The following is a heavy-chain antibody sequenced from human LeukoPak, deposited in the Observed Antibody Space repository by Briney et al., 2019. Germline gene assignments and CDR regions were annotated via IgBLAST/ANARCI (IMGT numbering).Heavy chain of an antibody. Sequence: GASVKVSCKASGYTFTGYYMRWVRQAPGQGLEWMGWINPDGDVTKSAQKFQGRVTMTTDKSINTVFMELSGLTSDDTALYYCARGPNHYYYMDFWGKGTTVSVSS. CDR1: GYTFTGYY. CDR3: ARGPNHYYYMDF. J-gene: IGHJ6*03. V-gene: IGHV1-2*02. CDR2: INPDGDVT. D-gene: IGHD2-8*01.